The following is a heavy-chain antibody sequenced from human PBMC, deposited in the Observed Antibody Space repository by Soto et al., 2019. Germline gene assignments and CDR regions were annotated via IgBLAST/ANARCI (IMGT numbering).Heavy chain of an antibody. Sequence: GASVKVSCKASGYTFTSYAMHWVRQAPGQRLEWMGWINAGNGNTKYSQKFQGRVTITRDTSASTAYMELGSLRSEDTAVYYCARGSNRGVVATISWFDPWGQGTLVTVSS. D-gene: IGHD2-15*01. J-gene: IGHJ5*02. V-gene: IGHV1-3*01. CDR2: INAGNGNT. CDR1: GYTFTSYA. CDR3: ARGSNRGVVATISWFDP.